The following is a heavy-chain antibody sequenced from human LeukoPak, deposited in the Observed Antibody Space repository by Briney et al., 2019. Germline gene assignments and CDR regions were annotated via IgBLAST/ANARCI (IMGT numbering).Heavy chain of an antibody. CDR3: ARVSIAAAFNWFDP. CDR2: IIPIFGTA. CDR1: GGTFSSYA. J-gene: IGHJ5*02. Sequence: SVKVSCKASGGTFSSYAISWVRQAPGQGLEWMGRIIPIFGTANYAQKFQGRATITTDESTSTAYMELSSLRSEDTAVYYCARVSIAAAFNWFDPWGQGTLVTVSS. D-gene: IGHD6-13*01. V-gene: IGHV1-69*05.